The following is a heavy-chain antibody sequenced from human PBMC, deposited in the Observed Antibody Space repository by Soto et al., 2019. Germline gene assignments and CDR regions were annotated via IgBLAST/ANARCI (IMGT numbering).Heavy chain of an antibody. CDR1: GYTFTSYG. D-gene: IGHD3-3*02. Sequence: ASVKVSCKASGYTFTSYGISWVRQAPGQGLEWMGWISAYNGNTNYAQKLQGRVTMTTDTSTSTAYMELRSLRSDDTAVYYCARDGGSFLECLLPQNYYHYYMDVWGKGTTVTGYS. V-gene: IGHV1-18*01. CDR3: ARDGGSFLECLLPQNYYHYYMDV. J-gene: IGHJ6*03. CDR2: ISAYNGNT.